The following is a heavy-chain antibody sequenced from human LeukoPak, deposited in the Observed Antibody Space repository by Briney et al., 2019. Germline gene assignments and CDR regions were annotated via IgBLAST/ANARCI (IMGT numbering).Heavy chain of an antibody. CDR1: GYTFTGYY. Sequence: SVKVSCKASGYTFTGYYMHWVRQAPGQGLEWMGGIIPIFGTANYAQKFQGRVTITADESTSTAYMELSSLRSEDTAVYYCAREAYGDYETFDYWGQGTLVTVSS. J-gene: IGHJ4*02. CDR2: IIPIFGTA. CDR3: AREAYGDYETFDY. V-gene: IGHV1-69*13. D-gene: IGHD4-17*01.